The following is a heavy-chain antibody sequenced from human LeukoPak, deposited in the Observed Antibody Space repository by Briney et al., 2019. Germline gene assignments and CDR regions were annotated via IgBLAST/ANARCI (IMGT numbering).Heavy chain of an antibody. CDR1: GYTFTSYG. D-gene: IGHD4-17*01. Sequence: ASVKVSCKASGYTFTSYGISWVRQAPGQGLEWMGWISAYNGNTNYAQKLQGRVTMTTDTSTSTAYMELRSLRSDDTAVYYCARAWETTVTTEFDYWGQGTLVTVSS. V-gene: IGHV1-18*01. J-gene: IGHJ4*02. CDR2: ISAYNGNT. CDR3: ARAWETTVTTEFDY.